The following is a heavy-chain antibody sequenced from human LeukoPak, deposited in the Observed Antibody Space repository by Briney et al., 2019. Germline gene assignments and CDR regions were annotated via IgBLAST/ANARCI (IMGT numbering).Heavy chain of an antibody. V-gene: IGHV1-18*01. J-gene: IGHJ4*02. D-gene: IGHD2-15*01. CDR2: ISGYNGNT. CDR3: ARAISGGSPITASDY. CDR1: GYTFTTYG. Sequence: ASVKVSCKASGYTFTTYGIGWVRQAPGQGLEWMGWISGYNGNTNYAQKFQGRVTMTTDTSTSTAYMELRSLRSDDTAVYYCARAISGGSPITASDYWGQGTLVTVSS.